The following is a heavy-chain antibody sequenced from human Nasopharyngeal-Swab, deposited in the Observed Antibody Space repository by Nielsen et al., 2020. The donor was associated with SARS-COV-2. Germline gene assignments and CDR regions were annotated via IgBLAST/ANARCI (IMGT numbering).Heavy chain of an antibody. D-gene: IGHD2-15*01. J-gene: IGHJ1*01. CDR3: ARGGWVVAATYAEYFQH. V-gene: IGHV4-61*01. Sequence: SETLSLTCTVSGGSVSSGSYYWSWIRQPPGKGLEWIGYIYYSGSTNYNPSLKSRVTISVDTSKNQFSLKLSSVTAADTAVYYCARGGWVVAATYAEYFQHWGQGTLVTVSS. CDR2: IYYSGST. CDR1: GGSVSSGSYY.